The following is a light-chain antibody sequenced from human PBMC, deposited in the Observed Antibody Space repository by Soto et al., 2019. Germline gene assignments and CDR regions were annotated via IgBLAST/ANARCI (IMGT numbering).Light chain of an antibody. Sequence: QSVLTQPPSASGTPGQRVTFSCSGSSSNIGGNTVSWFQHLPRTAPKLLIFSNSQRPSGVPDRFSGSKSGTSVSLAITGLQAEDEADYYCQSYDSTLSGQVFGGGTKLTVL. V-gene: IGLV1-44*01. CDR1: SSNIGGNT. CDR3: QSYDSTLSGQV. CDR2: SNS. J-gene: IGLJ2*01.